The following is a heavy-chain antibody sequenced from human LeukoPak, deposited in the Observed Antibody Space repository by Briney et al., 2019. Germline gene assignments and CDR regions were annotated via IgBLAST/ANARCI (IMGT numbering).Heavy chain of an antibody. CDR3: VREHYDFFLDY. CDR2: IRGESDYI. CDR1: EFVFSTYY. V-gene: IGHV3-21*06. D-gene: IGHD3-3*01. J-gene: IGHJ4*02. Sequence: GGSLKLSCAASEFVFSTYYMHWVRQAPGKGLEWVSSIRGESDYIYYRDSVKGRFTISRDNAKNSLYLQMNRLRVEDTAVYFCVREHYDFFLDYWGQGTLVTVSS.